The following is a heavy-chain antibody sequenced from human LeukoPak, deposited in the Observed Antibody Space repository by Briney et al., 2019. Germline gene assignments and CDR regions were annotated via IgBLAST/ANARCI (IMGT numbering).Heavy chain of an antibody. Sequence: SETLSLTCTVSGASIRSYYWNWIRQPPGKGLEWTGSLYDGVSTKYNPSLKSRLTFSVDTSNNQFSLQMTSVTATDTAFYYCARFSQGVFGWFDPWGQGTLVTVSS. V-gene: IGHV4-59*01. CDR3: ARFSQGVFGWFDP. CDR2: LYDGVST. D-gene: IGHD3-10*01. J-gene: IGHJ5*02. CDR1: GASIRSYY.